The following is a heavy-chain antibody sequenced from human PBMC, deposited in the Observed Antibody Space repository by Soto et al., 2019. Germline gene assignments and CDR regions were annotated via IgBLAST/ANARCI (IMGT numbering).Heavy chain of an antibody. CDR1: GFTFSSYA. D-gene: IGHD5-18*01. CDR3: AKLVQWIQLWWSGDY. Sequence: EVQLLESGGGLVQPGGSLRLSCAASGFTFSSYAMSWVRQAPGKGLEWVSAISGSGGSTYYADSVKGRFNISRDNSKNTLYLQMNSLRAEDTAVYYCAKLVQWIQLWWSGDYWGQGTLVTVSS. J-gene: IGHJ4*02. V-gene: IGHV3-23*01. CDR2: ISGSGGST.